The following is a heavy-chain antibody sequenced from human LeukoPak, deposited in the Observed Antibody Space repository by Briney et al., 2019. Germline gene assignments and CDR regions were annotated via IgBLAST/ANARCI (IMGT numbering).Heavy chain of an antibody. J-gene: IGHJ4*02. V-gene: IGHV1-2*02. Sequence: ASVKVSCKASGYTFTGYYMHWVRQAPGQGLEWMGWINPNSGGTNYAQKFQGRVTMTRDTSTSTAYMELRSLRSDDTAVYYCARSNYYALDYWGQGTLVTVSS. D-gene: IGHD4/OR15-4a*01. CDR2: INPNSGGT. CDR3: ARSNYYALDY. CDR1: GYTFTGYY.